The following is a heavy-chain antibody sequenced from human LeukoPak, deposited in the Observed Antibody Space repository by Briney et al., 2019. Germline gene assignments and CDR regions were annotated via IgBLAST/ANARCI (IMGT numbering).Heavy chain of an antibody. CDR1: GYTFTGYY. Sequence: ASVKVSCKASGYTFTGYYMHWVRQAPGRGLEWMGWINPNSGGTNYAQKFQGRVTMTRDTSISTAYMELSRLRSDDTAVYYCARVEYYYDSSSDYWGQGTLVTVSS. J-gene: IGHJ4*02. D-gene: IGHD3-22*01. V-gene: IGHV1-2*02. CDR2: INPNSGGT. CDR3: ARVEYYYDSSSDY.